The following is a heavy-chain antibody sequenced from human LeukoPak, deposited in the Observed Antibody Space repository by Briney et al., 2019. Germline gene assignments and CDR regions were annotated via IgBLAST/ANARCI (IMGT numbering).Heavy chain of an antibody. D-gene: IGHD1-7*01. CDR1: GGSISSSSYY. CDR3: ARTHNWNSDDAFDI. Sequence: SETLSLTCTVSGGSISSSSYYWGWIRQPPGKGLEWIGSIYYSGSTYYNPSLKSRVTISVDTSKNQFSLKLSSVTAADTAVYYCARTHNWNSDDAFDIRGQGTMVTVSS. V-gene: IGHV4-39*01. J-gene: IGHJ3*02. CDR2: IYYSGST.